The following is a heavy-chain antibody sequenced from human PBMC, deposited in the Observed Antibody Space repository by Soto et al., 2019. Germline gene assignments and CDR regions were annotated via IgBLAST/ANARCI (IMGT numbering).Heavy chain of an antibody. CDR2: INPNSGGT. J-gene: IGHJ1*01. Sequence: ASVKVSCKASGYTFTSYYMHWVRQAPGQGLEWMGWINPNSGGTNYAQKFQGRVTMTRDTSISTAYMELSRLRSDDTAIYYCARELEARPQYFQHWGQGTLVTVSS. CDR1: GYTFTSYY. CDR3: ARELEARPQYFQH. V-gene: IGHV1-2*02. D-gene: IGHD6-6*01.